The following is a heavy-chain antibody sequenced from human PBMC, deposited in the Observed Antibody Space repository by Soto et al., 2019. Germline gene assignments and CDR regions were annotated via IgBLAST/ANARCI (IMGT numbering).Heavy chain of an antibody. D-gene: IGHD3-16*01. CDR1: GYTFTSYG. Sequence: QVQLVQSGAEVKKPGASVKVSCKASGYTFTSYGISWVRQAPGQGLAWMGWISAYNGNTNYAQKLQGRITMTTDTSTRTAYMELRSLGSDDTAVYDCARDSLSLGDFLSPPGLDYWGRGTLVTVSS. J-gene: IGHJ4*02. CDR2: ISAYNGNT. CDR3: ARDSLSLGDFLSPPGLDY. V-gene: IGHV1-18*04.